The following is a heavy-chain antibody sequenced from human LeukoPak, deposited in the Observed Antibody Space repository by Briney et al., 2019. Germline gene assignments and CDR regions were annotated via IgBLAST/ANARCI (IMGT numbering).Heavy chain of an antibody. Sequence: GGSLRLSCAASGFTFSSHSMNWVRQAPGKGLEWVSYISSSSSTIYYADSVKGRFTISRDNAKNSLYLQMNSLRDEDTAVYYCARDSSFMVQGVIAFDYWGQGTLVTVSS. CDR2: ISSSSSTI. D-gene: IGHD3-10*01. CDR3: ARDSSFMVQGVIAFDY. J-gene: IGHJ4*02. CDR1: GFTFSSHS. V-gene: IGHV3-48*02.